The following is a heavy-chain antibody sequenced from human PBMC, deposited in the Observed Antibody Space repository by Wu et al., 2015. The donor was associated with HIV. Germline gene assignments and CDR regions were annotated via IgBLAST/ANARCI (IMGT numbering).Heavy chain of an antibody. CDR2: ISTYNGKT. J-gene: IGHJ5*02. D-gene: IGHD3-16*01. CDR3: ARDWGGXSFRFDP. Sequence: QVQLVQSGAEMKKPGASVKASCKASGYTFTSYGISWVRQAPGQGLEWMGWISTYNGKTNYAQKLQGRVTMTTDTSTSTVYMELRSLRSDDTAVYYWARDWGGXSFRFDPWGQGTLVTVSS. V-gene: IGHV1-18*01. CDR1: GYTFTSYG.